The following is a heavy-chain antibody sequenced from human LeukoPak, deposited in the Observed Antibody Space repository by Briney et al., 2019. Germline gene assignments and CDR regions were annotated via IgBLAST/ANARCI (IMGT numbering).Heavy chain of an antibody. D-gene: IGHD6-19*01. V-gene: IGHV6-1*01. CDR3: ASSVYSSGWYVGSLGWFDP. CDR2: TYHRSKWYN. CDR1: GDSVSSNSAA. J-gene: IGHJ5*02. Sequence: SQTLSLTCAISGDSVSSNSAAWNWIRQSPSRGLEWLGRTYHRSKWYNDYAVSVKSRITINPDPSKNQFSLQLNSVTPEDTAVYYCASSVYSSGWYVGSLGWFDPWGQGTLVTVSS.